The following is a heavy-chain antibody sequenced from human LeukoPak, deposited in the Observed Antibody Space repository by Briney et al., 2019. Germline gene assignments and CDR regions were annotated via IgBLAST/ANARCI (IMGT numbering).Heavy chain of an antibody. Sequence: PGGSLRLSCAASGFTFSSFAMSWVRQAPGKGLEWVANISPDGSGKYYVDSVKGRFAISRDNAKNSLFLQMDSLRAEDTAVYYCTSWGSGNYWGQGTLVTVSS. D-gene: IGHD7-27*01. J-gene: IGHJ4*02. V-gene: IGHV3-7*03. CDR1: GFTFSSFA. CDR3: TSWGSGNY. CDR2: ISPDGSGK.